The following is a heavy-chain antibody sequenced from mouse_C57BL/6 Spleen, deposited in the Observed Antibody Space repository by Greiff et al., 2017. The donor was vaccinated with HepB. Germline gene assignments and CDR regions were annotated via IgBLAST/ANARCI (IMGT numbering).Heavy chain of an antibody. D-gene: IGHD1-1*01. CDR3: TRYYYGSPSWFAY. J-gene: IGHJ3*01. CDR1: GYTFTDYE. V-gene: IGHV1-15*01. CDR2: IDPETGGT. Sequence: VKLQQSGAELVRPGASVTLSCKASGYTFTDYEMHWVKQTPVHGLEWIGAIDPETGGTAYNQKFKGKAILTADKSSSTAYMELRSLTSEDSAVYYCTRYYYGSPSWFAYWGQGTLVTVSA.